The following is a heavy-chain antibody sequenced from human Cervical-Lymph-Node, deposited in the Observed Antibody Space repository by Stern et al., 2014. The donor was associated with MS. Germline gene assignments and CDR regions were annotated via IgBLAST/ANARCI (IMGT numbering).Heavy chain of an antibody. Sequence: EKLVESGGGLVKPGGSLSLSCAASGFTFRDSYMTWVRQAPGKGLEWLSYISSSGSTIYYADSVKGRFTISRDNAKSSLYLQMNILRAEDTAVYYCARGRTAALGDYWGQGTLVTVSS. CDR2: ISSSGSTI. CDR3: ARGRTAALGDY. CDR1: GFTFRDSY. J-gene: IGHJ4*02. V-gene: IGHV3-11*01. D-gene: IGHD2-2*01.